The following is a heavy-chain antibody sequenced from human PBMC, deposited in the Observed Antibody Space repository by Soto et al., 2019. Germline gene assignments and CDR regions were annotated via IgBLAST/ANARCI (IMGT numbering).Heavy chain of an antibody. CDR3: ASSHDSSGYSLGY. J-gene: IGHJ4*02. V-gene: IGHV1-69*02. Sequence: GASVKVSCKASGGTFSNYTITWVRQAPGQGLEWMGRIIPILGIANYAQKFQGRVTITADKSTSTAYMELSSLRSEDTAVYYCASSHDSSGYSLGYWGQGTLVTVSS. CDR2: IIPILGIA. CDR1: GGTFSNYT. D-gene: IGHD3-22*01.